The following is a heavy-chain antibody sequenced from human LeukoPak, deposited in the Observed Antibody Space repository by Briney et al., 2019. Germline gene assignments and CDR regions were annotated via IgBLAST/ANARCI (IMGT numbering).Heavy chain of an antibody. V-gene: IGHV3-30*04. CDR2: ISYDGSNK. Sequence: GGSLRLSCAASGFTFSSYPMHWVRQAPGKGLEWVAVISYDGSNKYYADSVKGRFTISRDNSKNTLYLQMNSLRAEDTAVYYRAREPAANSDFDYWGQGTLVTVSS. CDR3: AREPAANSDFDY. CDR1: GFTFSSYP. D-gene: IGHD1-1*01. J-gene: IGHJ4*02.